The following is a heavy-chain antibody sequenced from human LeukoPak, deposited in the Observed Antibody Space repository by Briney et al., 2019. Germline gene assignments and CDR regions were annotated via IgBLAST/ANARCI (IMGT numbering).Heavy chain of an antibody. D-gene: IGHD6-19*01. Sequence: GGSLSISCAASGFTFSSYAMSWVRQAPGKGLEWVSAISGSGGSTYYADSVKGRFTISRDNSKNTLYLQMNSLRAEDTAVYYCASLGYSSGWHFDYWGQGTLVTVSS. CDR2: ISGSGGST. J-gene: IGHJ4*02. CDR1: GFTFSSYA. CDR3: ASLGYSSGWHFDY. V-gene: IGHV3-23*01.